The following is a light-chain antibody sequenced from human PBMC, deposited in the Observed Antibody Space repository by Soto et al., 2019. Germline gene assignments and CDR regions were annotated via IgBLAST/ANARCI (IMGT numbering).Light chain of an antibody. CDR1: QSVRSY. CDR3: HQRSNWPPT. Sequence: EIVLTRSPATLSLSPGERATLSCRASQSVRSYVAWYQHKPGQARRLLIYDASKRATGIPARFSGTWSGTDFTLTISNLEPEDFAVYYCHQRSNWPPTFGGGTKVDIK. CDR2: DAS. J-gene: IGKJ4*01. V-gene: IGKV3-11*01.